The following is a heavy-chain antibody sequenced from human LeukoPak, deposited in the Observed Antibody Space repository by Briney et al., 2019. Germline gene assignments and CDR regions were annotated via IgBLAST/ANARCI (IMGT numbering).Heavy chain of an antibody. CDR3: ARGGSSYNDDSSGFYFDY. D-gene: IGHD3-22*01. Sequence: GGSLRLSCAASGFTFSGYWMHWVRQVPGKGLEWVSVVYSGGNTYYGDSVKGRFTISRDNSKNTLYLQMNSLRAEDTAVYYCARGGSSYNDDSSGFYFDYWGQGTLVTVSS. CDR1: GFTFSGYW. V-gene: IGHV3-66*01. J-gene: IGHJ4*02. CDR2: VYSGGNT.